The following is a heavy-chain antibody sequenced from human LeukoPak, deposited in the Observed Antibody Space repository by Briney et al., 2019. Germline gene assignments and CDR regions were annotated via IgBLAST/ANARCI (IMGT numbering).Heavy chain of an antibody. J-gene: IGHJ4*02. V-gene: IGHV1-18*01. CDR1: GYTFTSYG. Sequence: ASVKVSCKASGYTFTSYGISWVRQAPGQGLEWMGWISAYNGNTNYAQKLKGRVTMTTDTSTSTAYMELRSLRSDDTAVYYCARDSLRPDYFDYWGQGTLVTVSS. CDR2: ISAYNGNT. CDR3: ARDSLRPDYFDY.